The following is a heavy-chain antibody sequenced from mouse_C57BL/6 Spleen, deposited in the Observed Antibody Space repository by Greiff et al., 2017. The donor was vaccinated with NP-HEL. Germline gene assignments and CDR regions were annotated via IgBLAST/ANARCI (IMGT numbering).Heavy chain of an antibody. Sequence: VQGVESGPGLVAPSQSLSITCTVSGFSLTSSGVHWVRQPPGKGLEWLVVIWSDGSTTYNSALKSRLSISKDNSKSQVFLKMNSLQTDDTAMYYGARSTVVATDWYFDVWGTGTTVTVSS. D-gene: IGHD1-1*01. V-gene: IGHV2-6*03. J-gene: IGHJ1*03. CDR3: ARSTVVATDWYFDV. CDR1: GFSLTSSG. CDR2: IWSDGST.